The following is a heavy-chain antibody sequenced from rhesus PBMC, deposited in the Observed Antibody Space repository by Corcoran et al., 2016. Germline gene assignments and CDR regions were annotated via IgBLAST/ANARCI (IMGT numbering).Heavy chain of an antibody. D-gene: IGHD5-24*01. CDR1: GGSISDSYY. CDR3: ATDSGYSSGYNRFDV. V-gene: IGHV4S9*01. Sequence: QVQLQESGPGLVKPSETLSLTCAVSGGSISDSYYWSWIRQLPGKGLEWIGNTSGNSANTYHNPSLERRVTISKDTSKNHFFLKVSSVTAADTAIYYCATDSGYSSGYNRFDVWGAGVLVTVSS. CDR2: TSGNSANT. J-gene: IGHJ5-1*01.